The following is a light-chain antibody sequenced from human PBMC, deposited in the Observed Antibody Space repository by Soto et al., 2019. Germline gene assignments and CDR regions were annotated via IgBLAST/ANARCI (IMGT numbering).Light chain of an antibody. J-gene: IGLJ2*01. CDR3: CSYAGSFTHVV. CDR2: DVS. V-gene: IGLV2-11*01. Sequence: QSVLTQPRSVSESPGQSVTISCTGTSSDVGAYNCVSWYQHHPGKAPKLMIYDVSKRPSGVPDRFSGSKSGNTASLTISGLQAEDEGDYYCCSYAGSFTHVVFGGGTKLTVL. CDR1: SSDVGAYNC.